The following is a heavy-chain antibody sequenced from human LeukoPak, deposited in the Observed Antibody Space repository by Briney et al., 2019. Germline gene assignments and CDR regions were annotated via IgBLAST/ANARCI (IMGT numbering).Heavy chain of an antibody. CDR1: GGSISSSSYY. Sequence: SETLSLTCTVSGGSISSSSYYWGWIRQPPGKGLEWIGSIYYSGRTYYNPSLKSRVTISVDTSKNQFSLKLRSLTAADTAVYYCARGSYSFDSSSSPLGPLFDSWGQGTLVTVSS. CDR2: IYYSGRT. D-gene: IGHD3-22*01. J-gene: IGHJ4*02. V-gene: IGHV4-39*07. CDR3: ARGSYSFDSSSSPLGPLFDS.